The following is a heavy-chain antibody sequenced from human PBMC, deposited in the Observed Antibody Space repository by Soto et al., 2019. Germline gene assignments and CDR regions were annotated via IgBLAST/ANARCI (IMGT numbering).Heavy chain of an antibody. D-gene: IGHD3-9*01. CDR3: ARHVYYDILTGYRAWFDP. V-gene: IGHV4-34*01. Sequence: SETLSLTCAVYGGSFSGYDWSWIRQPPGKGLEWIGEINYSGSTNYNPSLKSRVTISVDTSKNQFSLKLSSVTAADTAVYYCARHVYYDILTGYRAWFDPWGQGTLVTVSS. CDR1: GGSFSGYD. J-gene: IGHJ5*02. CDR2: INYSGST.